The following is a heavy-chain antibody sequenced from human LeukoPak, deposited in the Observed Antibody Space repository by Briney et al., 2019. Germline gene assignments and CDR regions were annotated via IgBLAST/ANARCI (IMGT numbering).Heavy chain of an antibody. CDR2: IGYDGSSE. V-gene: IGHV3-33*01. CDR1: AFTFCSYG. Sequence: RYLRFYSAASAFTFCSYGMHRERQGPGQGLEGVEVIGYDGSSEYCADSVKGRLSISRDNSKNTLYLQKKRLRAEDTAVYYCERVGSFSWDADYWGQGTLVTVSS. D-gene: IGHD1-26*01. J-gene: IGHJ4*02. CDR3: ERVGSFSWDADY.